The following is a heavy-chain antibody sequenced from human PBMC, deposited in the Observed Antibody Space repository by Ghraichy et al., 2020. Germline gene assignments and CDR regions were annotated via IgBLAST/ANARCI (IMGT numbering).Heavy chain of an antibody. CDR1: GGTFSSYA. Sequence: SVKVSCKASGGTFSSYAISWVRQAPGQGLEWMGGIIPIFGTANYAQKFQGRVTITADESTSTAYMELSSLRSEDTAVYYCARGPSGSSSSREFYYYMDVWGKGTTVTVSS. D-gene: IGHD6-6*01. J-gene: IGHJ6*03. CDR2: IIPIFGTA. V-gene: IGHV1-69*13. CDR3: ARGPSGSSSSREFYYYMDV.